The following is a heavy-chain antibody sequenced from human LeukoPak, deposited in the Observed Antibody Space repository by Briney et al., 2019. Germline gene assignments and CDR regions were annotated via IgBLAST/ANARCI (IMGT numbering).Heavy chain of an antibody. Sequence: LSLTCTVSGGSISSSSYYWGWLRQPPGKGLEWVSYITSSGRTIDYADSVKGRFTISRDNAKNSLYLQMNSLRVEDTAVYYCARVPVVDYYYMDVWGKGTTVTISS. CDR2: ITSSGRTI. D-gene: IGHD2-2*01. V-gene: IGHV3-48*03. J-gene: IGHJ6*03. CDR3: ARVPVVDYYYMDV. CDR1: GGSISSSSYY.